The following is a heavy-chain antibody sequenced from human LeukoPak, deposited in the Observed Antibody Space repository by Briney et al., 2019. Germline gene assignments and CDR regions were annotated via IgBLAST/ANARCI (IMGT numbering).Heavy chain of an antibody. Sequence: PGGSLRLSCTASGLTFSTYWMSWVRQAPGKGLEWVANMNEDGSMKYYVGSVRGRFTISRDNAKTSLYLQMSSLRAEDTAVYYCARAMNHAFNIWGQGAMVTVSS. CDR3: ARAMNHAFNI. CDR2: MNEDGSMK. CDR1: GLTFSTYW. V-gene: IGHV3-7*03. J-gene: IGHJ3*02.